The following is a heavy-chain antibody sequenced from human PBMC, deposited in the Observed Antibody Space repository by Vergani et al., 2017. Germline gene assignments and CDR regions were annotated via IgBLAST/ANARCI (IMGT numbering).Heavy chain of an antibody. Sequence: EVQLLESGGGLVQPGGSLRLSCAASGFTFSSYAMSWVRQAPGKGLEWVSAISGSGGSTYYADSVKGRFTISRDNSKNTLYLQMNSLRAEDTAVYYSAKGGGSGIAFYWYFDLWGRGTLVTVSS. CDR3: AKGGGSGIAFYWYFDL. CDR1: GFTFSSYA. D-gene: IGHD6-13*01. J-gene: IGHJ2*01. CDR2: ISGSGGST. V-gene: IGHV3-23*01.